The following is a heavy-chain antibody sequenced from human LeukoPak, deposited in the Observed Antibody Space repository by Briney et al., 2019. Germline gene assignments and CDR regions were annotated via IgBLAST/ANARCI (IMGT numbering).Heavy chain of an antibody. CDR3: AHRRVSLNIAAPGYYFDY. J-gene: IGHJ4*02. CDR1: GFSLTTRGVG. D-gene: IGHD6-13*01. CDR2: IYWDDDK. Sequence: SGPTLVNPTQTLTLTCTFSGFSLTTRGVGVGWIRQPPGKALEWLALIYWDDDKRYSPSLKSRLTITKDTSKNQVVLTMTNMDPVDTATYYCAHRRVSLNIAAPGYYFDYWGQGTLFTVSS. V-gene: IGHV2-5*02.